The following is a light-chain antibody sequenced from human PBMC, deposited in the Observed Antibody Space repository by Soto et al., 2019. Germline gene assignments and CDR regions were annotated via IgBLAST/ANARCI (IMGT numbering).Light chain of an antibody. V-gene: IGKV3-11*01. CDR2: DAY. J-gene: IGKJ5*01. CDR3: QQRHMWPIT. Sequence: EDGFAESAGSPPLSPGEKTTHSFRASQSFRGLLAWYQQKPGQAPRLLIYDAYNRATGIPPRFSGSGSGTDFTLTISSLEPEDSAVYYCQQRHMWPITFGQGTRLEIK. CDR1: QSFRGL.